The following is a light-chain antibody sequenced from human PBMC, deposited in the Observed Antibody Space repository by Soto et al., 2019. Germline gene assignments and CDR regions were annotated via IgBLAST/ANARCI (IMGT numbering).Light chain of an antibody. CDR3: QQYTHWPWT. CDR2: GAS. CDR1: QSVSSD. Sequence: DIVMTQSPATVSVSPGERAALSCRASQSVSSDLAWFQQQPGQSPRLLIYGASTRATGIPGRFSGSGSGTDFTLTISSLQSEDFAVYYCQQYTHWPWTFGQGTKV. V-gene: IGKV3-15*01. J-gene: IGKJ1*01.